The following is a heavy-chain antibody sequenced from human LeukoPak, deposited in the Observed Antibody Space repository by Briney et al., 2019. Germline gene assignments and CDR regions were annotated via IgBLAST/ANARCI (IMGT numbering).Heavy chain of an antibody. CDR3: ARDAATVTTSYYYYYGMDV. D-gene: IGHD4-17*01. V-gene: IGHV1-18*01. CDR1: GYTFTSYG. Sequence: ASVKVSCKASGYTFTSYGITWVRQAPGQGLEWMGWISAYNGNTYYAQKLQGRVTMTTDTSTGTAYMEVRSLRSDDTAVYYCARDAATVTTSYYYYYGMDVWGQGTTVTVSS. CDR2: ISAYNGNT. J-gene: IGHJ6*02.